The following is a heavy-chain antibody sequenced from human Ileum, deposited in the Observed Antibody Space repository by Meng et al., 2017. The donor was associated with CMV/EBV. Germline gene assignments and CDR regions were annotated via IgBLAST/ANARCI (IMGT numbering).Heavy chain of an antibody. D-gene: IGHD3-22*01. V-gene: IGHV3-48*04. CDR2: ISSSSSTI. J-gene: IGHJ4*02. Sequence: GESLKTSCAASGFTFSSYSMNWVRQAPGKGLEWVSYISSSSSTIYYADFVKGRFTISRDNAKNSLYLQMNSLRAEDTAVYYCASRHYYDSSGYYYWGQGTLVTVSS. CDR1: GFTFSSYS. CDR3: ASRHYYDSSGYYY.